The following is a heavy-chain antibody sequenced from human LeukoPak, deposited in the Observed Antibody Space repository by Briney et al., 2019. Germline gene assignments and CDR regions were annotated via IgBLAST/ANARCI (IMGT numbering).Heavy chain of an antibody. CDR3: VKDYDILTGYLDY. CDR2: ISSNVGST. J-gene: IGHJ4*02. CDR1: GFTFSSYA. Sequence: GGSLRLSCSASGFTFSSYAMHWVRQAPGKGLEYVSAISSNVGSTYYADSVKGRFTISRDNSKNTLYLQMSSLRAEDTAVYYCVKDYDILTGYLDYWGQGTLVTVSS. V-gene: IGHV3-64D*06. D-gene: IGHD3-9*01.